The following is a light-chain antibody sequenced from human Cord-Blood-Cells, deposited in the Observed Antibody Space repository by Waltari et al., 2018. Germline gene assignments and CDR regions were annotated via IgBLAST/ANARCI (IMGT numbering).Light chain of an antibody. CDR2: GSS. J-gene: IGKJ1*01. V-gene: IGKV3-20*01. Sequence: EIVLTQSPGTLSLSPGERATLSCRASQSVSSSYLAWYPQKPGQAPRVLIYGSSSRATAIPGRFSGSGYGTDFTLTISRLEPEDFAVYYCEQYGSSPRTFGQGTKVEIK. CDR3: EQYGSSPRT. CDR1: QSVSSSY.